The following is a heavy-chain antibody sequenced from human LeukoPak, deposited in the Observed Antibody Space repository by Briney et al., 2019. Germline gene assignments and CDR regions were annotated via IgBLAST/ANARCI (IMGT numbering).Heavy chain of an antibody. CDR1: GFTFSSYD. CDR3: ARGRYYYGMDV. CDR2: IGTAGDT. V-gene: IGHV3-13*01. Sequence: GGSLRLSCAASGFTFSSYDMHWVRQATGKGLEWVSAIGTAGDTYYPGSVKGRFTISRENAKNSLYLQMNSLRAGDTAVYYCARGRYYYGMDVWGKGTTVTVSS. J-gene: IGHJ6*04.